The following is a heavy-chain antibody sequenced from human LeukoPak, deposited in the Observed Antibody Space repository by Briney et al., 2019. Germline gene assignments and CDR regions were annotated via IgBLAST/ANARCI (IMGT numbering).Heavy chain of an antibody. CDR1: GFAFSSYG. J-gene: IGHJ4*02. Sequence: GKSLRLSCAASGFAFSSYGMHWVRQAPGKGLEWVSAISGSGGSTYYADSVKGRFTISRDNSKNTLYLQMNSLRAEDTAVYYCAKDVRGVGYWGQGTLVTVSS. D-gene: IGHD3-10*01. V-gene: IGHV3-23*01. CDR2: ISGSGGST. CDR3: AKDVRGVGY.